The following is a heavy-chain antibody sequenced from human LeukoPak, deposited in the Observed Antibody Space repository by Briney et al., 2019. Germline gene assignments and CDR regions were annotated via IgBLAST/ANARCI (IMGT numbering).Heavy chain of an antibody. D-gene: IGHD1-26*01. CDR2: ISYDGSNK. Sequence: GGSLRLSCAASGFTFSSYAMHWVRQAPGKGLEGVAVISYDGSNKKYADSVKGRFTISRDNSKNTLYLQMNSLRAEDTAVYYCARDGRIVGVTSWGYYFDYWGQGTLVTVSS. J-gene: IGHJ4*02. CDR1: GFTFSSYA. CDR3: ARDGRIVGVTSWGYYFDY. V-gene: IGHV3-30*04.